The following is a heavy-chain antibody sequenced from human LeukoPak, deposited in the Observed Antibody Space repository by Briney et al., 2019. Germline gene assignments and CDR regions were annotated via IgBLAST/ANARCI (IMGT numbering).Heavy chain of an antibody. Sequence: SETLSLTCAVYGGSFSGYYWSWIRQPPGKGLEWIGEINHSGSTNYNPSLKSRVTISVDTSKNQFSLKLSSVTAADTAVYYCARGTRGFYYYYYYGMGVWGQGTTVTVSS. CDR2: INHSGST. V-gene: IGHV4-34*01. CDR1: GGSFSGYY. J-gene: IGHJ6*02. CDR3: ARGTRGFYYYYYYGMGV. D-gene: IGHD5-12*01.